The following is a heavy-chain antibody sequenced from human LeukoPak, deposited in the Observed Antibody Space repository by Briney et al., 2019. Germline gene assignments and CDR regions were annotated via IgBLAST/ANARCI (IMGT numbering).Heavy chain of an antibody. D-gene: IGHD5-18*01. V-gene: IGHV3-30-3*01. Sequence: GGSLRLSCAASGFTFSSYAMHWVRQAPGKGLEWVAVISYDGSNKYYADSVKGRFTISRDNSKNTLYLQMNSLRAEDTAVYYCAKGEVDTAMVTLNYYYYGMDVWGQGTTVTVSS. J-gene: IGHJ6*02. CDR3: AKGEVDTAMVTLNYYYYGMDV. CDR2: ISYDGSNK. CDR1: GFTFSSYA.